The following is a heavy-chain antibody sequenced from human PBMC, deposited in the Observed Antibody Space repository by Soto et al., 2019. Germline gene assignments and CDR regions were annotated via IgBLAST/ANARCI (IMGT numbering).Heavy chain of an antibody. D-gene: IGHD2-15*01. J-gene: IGHJ6*02. CDR1: GDSVSSNSAA. CDR3: ARQDVSDIYYYYGMDV. Sequence: SQTLSLTCAISGDSVSSNSAAWNWIRQSPSRGLEWLGRTYYRSKWYNDYAVSVKSRITINPDTSKNQFSLQLNSVTPEDTAVYYCARQDVSDIYYYYGMDVWGQGTTVTVSS. CDR2: TYYRSKWYN. V-gene: IGHV6-1*01.